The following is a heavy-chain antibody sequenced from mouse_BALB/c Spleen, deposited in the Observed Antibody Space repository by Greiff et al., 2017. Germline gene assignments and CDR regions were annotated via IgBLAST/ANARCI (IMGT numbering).Heavy chain of an antibody. D-gene: IGHD2-3*01. Sequence: VQLQQSGPGLVKPSQSLSLTCTVTGYSITSDYAWNCLRQFPGNKLEWMGYISYSGSTSYNPSLKSRISITRDTSKNQFFLQLNSVTTEDTATYYCAGIYDGYYDWYFDVWGAGTTVTVSS. CDR3: AGIYDGYYDWYFDV. V-gene: IGHV3-2*02. CDR2: ISYSGST. J-gene: IGHJ1*01. CDR1: GYSITSDYA.